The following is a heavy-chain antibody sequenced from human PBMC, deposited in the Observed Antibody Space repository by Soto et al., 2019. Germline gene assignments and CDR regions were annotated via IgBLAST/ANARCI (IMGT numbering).Heavy chain of an antibody. CDR3: AKDAATSACLDP. Sequence: PGGSRRLSCAGSGFTFSSYAMRWGRQGPGKGLEGGSAISGSGGSTYYADSVKGRFTISRDNSKNPMYLQMNSLRAEDTAVYYCAKDAATSACLDPWAQGTLLTVSS. CDR2: ISGSGGST. CDR1: GFTFSSYA. J-gene: IGHJ5*02. D-gene: IGHD2-15*01. V-gene: IGHV3-23*01.